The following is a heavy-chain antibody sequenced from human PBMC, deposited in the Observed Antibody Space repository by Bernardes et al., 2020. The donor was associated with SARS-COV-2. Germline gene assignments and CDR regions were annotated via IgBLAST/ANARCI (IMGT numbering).Heavy chain of an antibody. J-gene: IGHJ5*02. D-gene: IGHD5-12*01. CDR3: ATFVGYSYGGGWFDP. CDR1: GYTFTSYG. V-gene: IGHV1-18*01. Sequence: ASVKVSCKASGYTFTSYGISWVRQAPGQGLEWMGWISGDDGNTNYAQKFHGRVTMTTDTSTSTAYMELRSLRSDDTAVYYCATFVGYSYGGGWFDPWGQGTLVTVSS. CDR2: ISGDDGNT.